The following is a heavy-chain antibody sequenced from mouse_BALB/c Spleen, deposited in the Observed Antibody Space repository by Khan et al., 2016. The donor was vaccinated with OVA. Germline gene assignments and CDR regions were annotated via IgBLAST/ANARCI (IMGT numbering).Heavy chain of an antibody. CDR1: GYTFTSYT. D-gene: IGHD2-10*01. J-gene: IGHJ3*01. Sequence: QVQLQQSGAELARPGASVKMSCKASGYTFTSYTMHWVKQRPGQGLEWIGYINPSNGYTNYNQKFRDKATLTADKSSSTAYMHLSSLTSEDSAVXYCARAGPYHANYGAWFAYWGQGTLVTVSA. CDR2: INPSNGYT. V-gene: IGHV1-4*01. CDR3: ARAGPYHANYGAWFAY.